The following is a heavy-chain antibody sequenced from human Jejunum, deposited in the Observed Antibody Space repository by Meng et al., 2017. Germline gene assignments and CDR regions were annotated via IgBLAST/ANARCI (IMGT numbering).Heavy chain of an antibody. CDR3: AKLAKRAPSDF. CDR1: GFDFADYD. Sequence: GGSLRLSCVASGFDFADYDMYWVRQAPGKGLEWVSGITWNSDAVEYADSVMGRFTVSRDNAKNSLFLQMNSLRVEDTALYYCAKLAKRAPSDFWGQGTLVTVSS. J-gene: IGHJ4*02. CDR2: ITWNSDAV. V-gene: IGHV3-9*01.